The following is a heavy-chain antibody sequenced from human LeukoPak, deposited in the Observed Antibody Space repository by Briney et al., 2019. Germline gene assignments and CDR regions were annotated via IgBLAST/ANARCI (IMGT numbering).Heavy chain of an antibody. CDR1: GGTFSSYA. D-gene: IGHD3-10*01. J-gene: IGHJ4*02. CDR3: ARGSGSAIDY. V-gene: IGHV1-69*13. Sequence: SVKVSCKASGGTFSSYAISWVRQAPGQGLERMGGIIPIFGTANYAQEFQGRVTITADESTSTAYTELSSLRSEDTAVYYCARGSGSAIDYWGQGTLVTVSS. CDR2: IIPIFGTA.